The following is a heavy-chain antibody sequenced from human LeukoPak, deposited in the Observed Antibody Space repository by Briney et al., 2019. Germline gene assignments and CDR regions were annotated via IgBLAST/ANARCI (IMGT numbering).Heavy chain of an antibody. Sequence: SETLSLTCTVSGGSISGFYWSWIRQPPGKGLQWVGYVSYTATANYNPSLKGRVTILVDTYKSRFSLPLTSVTAADTAVYYCASTKSSYYGSGSFGSWGQGTLVTVSS. J-gene: IGHJ5*02. CDR2: VSYTATA. CDR1: GGSISGFY. D-gene: IGHD3-10*01. V-gene: IGHV4-59*01. CDR3: ASTKSSYYGSGSFGS.